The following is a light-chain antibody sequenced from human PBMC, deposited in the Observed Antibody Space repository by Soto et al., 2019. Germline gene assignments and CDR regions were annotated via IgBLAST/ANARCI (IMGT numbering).Light chain of an antibody. Sequence: DIQMTQSPSSLSASVGDRVTITCRASQSISSYLNWYQQKPGKAPKLLIYAASSLQSGVPSRFSGSGSGTDFTLTISSLQPEDFATDYGQQSYSTPTWTCGQGTKVEIK. CDR2: AAS. V-gene: IGKV1-39*01. CDR3: QQSYSTPTWT. CDR1: QSISSY. J-gene: IGKJ1*01.